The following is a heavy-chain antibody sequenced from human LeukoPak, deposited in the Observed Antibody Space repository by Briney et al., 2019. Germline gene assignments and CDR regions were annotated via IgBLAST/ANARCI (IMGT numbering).Heavy chain of an antibody. CDR2: IYHSGST. D-gene: IGHD6-19*01. V-gene: IGHV4-38-2*01. CDR1: GYSISSGYY. Sequence: SETLSLTSAVSGYSISSGYYWGWIRQPPGKGLEWIGSIYHSGSTYYNPSLKSRVTISVDTSKNQSSLKLSSVTAADTAVYYCAGCSSGWSPYYYYMDVWGKGTTVTVSS. J-gene: IGHJ6*03. CDR3: AGCSSGWSPYYYYMDV.